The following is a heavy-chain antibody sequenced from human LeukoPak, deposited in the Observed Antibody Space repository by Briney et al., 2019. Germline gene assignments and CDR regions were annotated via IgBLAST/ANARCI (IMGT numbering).Heavy chain of an antibody. J-gene: IGHJ4*02. CDR2: IRYDGSNK. CDR1: GFTFSSYG. CDR3: AKAPYCSGGSCYDDY. D-gene: IGHD2-15*01. Sequence: GGSLRLSCAASGFTFSSYGMHWVRQAPGKGLEWVAFIRYDGSNKYYADSVKGRFTISRDNSKNTLYLQMNSLRAEDTAVYYCAKAPYCSGGSCYDDYWGQGTLVTVPS. V-gene: IGHV3-30*02.